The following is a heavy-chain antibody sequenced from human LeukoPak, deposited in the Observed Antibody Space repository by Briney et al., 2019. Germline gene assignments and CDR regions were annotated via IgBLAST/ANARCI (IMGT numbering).Heavy chain of an antibody. J-gene: IGHJ4*02. Sequence: GGSLRLSCAASGFTFSSYSMNWVRQAPGEGLEWVSYISSSSSTIYYADSVKGRFTISRDNAKNSLYLQMNSLRDEDTAVYYCAREDIVVVVAATRSFDYWGQGTLVTVSS. D-gene: IGHD2-15*01. V-gene: IGHV3-48*02. CDR1: GFTFSSYS. CDR2: ISSSSSTI. CDR3: AREDIVVVVAATRSFDY.